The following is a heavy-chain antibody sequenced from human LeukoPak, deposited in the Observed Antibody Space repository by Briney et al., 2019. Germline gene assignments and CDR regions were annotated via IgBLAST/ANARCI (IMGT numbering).Heavy chain of an antibody. CDR3: ARDPRYSSGLYYFDY. V-gene: IGHV4-59*01. CDR1: GGSISSYY. J-gene: IGHJ4*02. Sequence: PSETLSLTCTVSGGSISSYYWSWIRQPPGKGLEWIGYIYYSGSTNYNPSLKSRVTISVDTSKNQFSLKLSSVTAADTAVYYCARDPRYSSGLYYFDYWGQGTLVTVSS. D-gene: IGHD6-19*01. CDR2: IYYSGST.